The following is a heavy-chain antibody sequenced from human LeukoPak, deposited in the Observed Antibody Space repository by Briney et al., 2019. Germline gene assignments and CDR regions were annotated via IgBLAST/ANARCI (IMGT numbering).Heavy chain of an antibody. CDR1: GFTFSSYG. CDR3: VKDSPPRYSGSPPAY. J-gene: IGHJ4*02. D-gene: IGHD1-26*01. V-gene: IGHV3-7*03. CDR2: INKDGGEK. Sequence: GGSLRLSCAASGFTFSSYGMHWVRQAPGKGLEWVANINKDGGEKYYVDSVKGRFTISRDNAKNSPYLQMNSLRADDTAVYYCVKDSPPRYSGSPPAYWGQGTLVTVSS.